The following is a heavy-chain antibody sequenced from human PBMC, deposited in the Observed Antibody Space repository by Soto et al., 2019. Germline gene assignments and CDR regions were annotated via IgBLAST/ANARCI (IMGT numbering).Heavy chain of an antibody. CDR1: GFTFSSYA. D-gene: IGHD6-13*01. CDR3: AKIPHSSSWYLDAFDI. Sequence: PGGSLRLSCEASGFTFSSYAMSWARQAAGKGLEWVSTINVNGENTYYADSVKGRFTISRDNSKNTLYLQMNSLRAEDTAVYYCAKIPHSSSWYLDAFDIWGQGTMVTVSS. CDR2: INVNGENT. V-gene: IGHV3-23*01. J-gene: IGHJ3*02.